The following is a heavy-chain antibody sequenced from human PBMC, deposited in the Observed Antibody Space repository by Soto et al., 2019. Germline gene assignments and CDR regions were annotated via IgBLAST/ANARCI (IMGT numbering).Heavy chain of an antibody. D-gene: IGHD3-22*01. J-gene: IGHJ6*02. CDR1: GFTFGDYA. CDR2: IRSKAYGGTT. V-gene: IGHV3-49*03. CDR3: ARRLYYDSSGFEGGGMDV. Sequence: PGGSLRLSCTASGFTFGDYAMSWFRQAPGKGLEWVGFIRSKAYGGTTEYAASVKGRFTISRDDSKSIAYLQMNSLKTEDTAVYYCARRLYYDSSGFEGGGMDVWGQGTTVTVSS.